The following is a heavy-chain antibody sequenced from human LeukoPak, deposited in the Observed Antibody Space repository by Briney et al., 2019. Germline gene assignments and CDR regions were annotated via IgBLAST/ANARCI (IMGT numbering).Heavy chain of an antibody. J-gene: IGHJ4*02. D-gene: IGHD3-16*01. Sequence: GGSLSCSGAASGFTFSNIGWHWFAQAPGKGLEWVAFIRHDGTNENYADSVRVRFTISRDNSKNTLHLQMNSLRAEDTAVYYCAKGAYRLDYWGQGTLVTVSS. V-gene: IGHV3-30*02. CDR3: AKGAYRLDY. CDR2: IRHDGTNE. CDR1: GFTFSNIG.